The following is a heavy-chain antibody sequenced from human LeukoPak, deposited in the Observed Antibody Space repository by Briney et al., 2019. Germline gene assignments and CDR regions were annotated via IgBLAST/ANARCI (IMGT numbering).Heavy chain of an antibody. J-gene: IGHJ4*01. CDR2: IKQDGSEK. V-gene: IGHV3-7*01. Sequence: GGSLRLSCAASGFTFSSYWMSWVRQAPGKGLEWVANIKQDGSEKYYVDSVKGRFTISRDNAKNSLYLQMNSLRAEDTAVYYCAKDYRGVTVTRFDSWGHGTLVTVSS. CDR1: GFTFSSYW. CDR3: AKDYRGVTVTRFDS. D-gene: IGHD4-17*01.